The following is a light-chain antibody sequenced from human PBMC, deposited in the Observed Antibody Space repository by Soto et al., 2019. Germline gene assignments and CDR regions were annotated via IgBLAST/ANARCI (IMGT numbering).Light chain of an antibody. Sequence: DIQMTQSPSTLSASVGDRVTITCRASQSINSCLAWYQQKPGKAPKFLIYKASNLESGVPSRFSGRGSGTEFTLTISSLQPDDFATYYCQQYKSYPITFGGGTKVEIK. CDR2: KAS. CDR1: QSINSC. V-gene: IGKV1-5*03. CDR3: QQYKSYPIT. J-gene: IGKJ4*01.